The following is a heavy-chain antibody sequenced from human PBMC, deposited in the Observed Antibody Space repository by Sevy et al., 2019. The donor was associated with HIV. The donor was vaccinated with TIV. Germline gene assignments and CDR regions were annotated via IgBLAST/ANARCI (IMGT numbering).Heavy chain of an antibody. CDR3: ARVAAY. D-gene: IGHD6-25*01. J-gene: IGHJ4*02. Sequence: SETLSLTCAVSGYSISSGYQWGWIRQPAGKGLKWIGTIYHSGSTYYNPSLKSRVTISVDTSKNQFSLKLNSMTAADTAVYFCARVAAYWGQGILVTVSS. CDR1: GYSISSGYQ. V-gene: IGHV4-38-2*01. CDR2: IYHSGST.